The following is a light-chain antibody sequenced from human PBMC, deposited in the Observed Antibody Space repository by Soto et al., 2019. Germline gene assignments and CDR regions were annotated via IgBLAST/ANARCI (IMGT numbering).Light chain of an antibody. J-gene: IGKJ2*01. V-gene: IGKV1-5*03. CDR3: QQYNSYLYT. CDR1: QSISSW. CDR2: KAS. Sequence: DIQMTQSPSTLSASVGDRVTITCRARQSISSWLAWYQQKPGKAPKLLIYKASSIESGVPSRFSGSGSGTEFTLTISSLQPDDFSTYYCQQYNSYLYTFGQGTKLEIK.